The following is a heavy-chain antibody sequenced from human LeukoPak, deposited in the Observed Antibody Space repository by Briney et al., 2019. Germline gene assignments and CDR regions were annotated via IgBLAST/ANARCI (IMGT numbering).Heavy chain of an antibody. J-gene: IGHJ6*03. CDR3: ARARKYQLLITAGKYYYYYMDV. D-gene: IGHD2-2*01. V-gene: IGHV3-21*01. CDR2: ISSSSRYI. CDR1: GFTFSSHS. Sequence: RGSLRLSCAASGFTFSSHSMNWVRQAPRNGLEWVSSISSSSRYIYLADSIKGRFTISRDNAKNALYLQMNSLRAEDTAVYYCARARKYQLLITAGKYYYYYMDVWGKGTTVTVSS.